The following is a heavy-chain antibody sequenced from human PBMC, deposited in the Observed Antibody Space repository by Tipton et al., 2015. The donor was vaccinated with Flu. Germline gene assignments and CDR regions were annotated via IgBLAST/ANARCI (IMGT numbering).Heavy chain of an antibody. CDR1: GFTFSNSG. J-gene: IGHJ5*01. Sequence: RSLRLSCAASGFTFSNSGMHWIRQAPGKGLEWVGIISSAGETQYYADSVKGRFTISRDNSKNTLYLQMDSMRPEDAAVYYCSKDEGSGSGKYWASNWFHSWGQGTLVTVSS. D-gene: IGHD3-10*01. V-gene: IGHV3-30*18. CDR3: SKDEGSGSGKYWASNWFHS. CDR2: ISSAGETQ.